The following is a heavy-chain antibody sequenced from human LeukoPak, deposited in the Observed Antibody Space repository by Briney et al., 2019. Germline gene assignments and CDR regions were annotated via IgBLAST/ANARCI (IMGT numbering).Heavy chain of an antibody. Sequence: GGSLRLSCAASGFALSSYAMSWVRQAPGKGLEWVANIKQDGSEKYYVDSVKGRFTISRDNAKNSLYLQMNSLRAEDTAVYYCARDIVATTYYYYYYMDVWGKGTTVTISS. CDR2: IKQDGSEK. V-gene: IGHV3-7*01. D-gene: IGHD5-12*01. J-gene: IGHJ6*03. CDR3: ARDIVATTYYYYYYMDV. CDR1: GFALSSYA.